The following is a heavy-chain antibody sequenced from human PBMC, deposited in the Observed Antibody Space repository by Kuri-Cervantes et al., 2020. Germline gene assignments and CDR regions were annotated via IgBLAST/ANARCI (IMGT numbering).Heavy chain of an antibody. CDR1: GFTFSSYW. V-gene: IGHV3-7*01. CDR3: AREMYSSGWYDAFDI. J-gene: IGHJ3*02. D-gene: IGHD6-19*01. CDR2: IKHDGSEK. Sequence: GGSLRLSCAASGFTFSSYWMTWVRQAPGKGLEWVANIKHDGSEKHYVDSVKGRFTISRDNAKNLLYLQMDSLGDEDTAVYYCAREMYSSGWYDAFDIWGQGTMVTVSS.